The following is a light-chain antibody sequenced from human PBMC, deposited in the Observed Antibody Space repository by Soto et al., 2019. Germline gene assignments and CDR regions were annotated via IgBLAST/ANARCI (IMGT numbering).Light chain of an antibody. CDR3: QQYSTSLT. CDR2: GAS. CDR1: QSVGST. J-gene: IGKJ4*02. V-gene: IGKV3-15*01. Sequence: EILMTQSPATLSVSPGERVILSCRASQSVGSTLAWYQQKPGQAPRLLIRGASTRATGLPARFSGSGSGTEFTIIISSLQSRDFAVYYCQQYSTSLTFVGGTTLEIK.